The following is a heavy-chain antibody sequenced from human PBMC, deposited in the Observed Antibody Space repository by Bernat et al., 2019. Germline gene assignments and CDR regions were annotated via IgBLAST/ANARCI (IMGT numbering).Heavy chain of an antibody. J-gene: IGHJ4*02. V-gene: IGHV3-23*04. CDR1: GFTFSSYS. D-gene: IGHD2-15*01. CDR2: ISGSGGST. CDR3: AKVHIVVVVAATPPYYFDY. Sequence: EVQLVESGGGLVKPGGSLRLSCAASGFTFSSYSMNWVRQAPGKGLEWVSAISGSGGSTYYADSVKGRFTISRDNSKNTLYLQMNSLRAEDTAVYYCAKVHIVVVVAATPPYYFDYWGQGTLVTVSS.